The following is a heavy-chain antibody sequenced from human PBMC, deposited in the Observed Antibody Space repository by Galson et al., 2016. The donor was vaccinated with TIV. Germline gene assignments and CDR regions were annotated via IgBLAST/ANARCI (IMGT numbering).Heavy chain of an antibody. J-gene: IGHJ4*02. CDR1: GYTFTGYY. Sequence: SVKVSCKASGYTFTGYYIHWVRQAPGQGLEWMGWISPNTGDTNYAQEFKGRVTMTRDTSITTVYMELTRLRSDDTAVYYCAGFEYGDYVDYWGQGTLVTVSS. CDR3: AGFEYGDYVDY. V-gene: IGHV1-2*02. CDR2: ISPNTGDT. D-gene: IGHD4-17*01.